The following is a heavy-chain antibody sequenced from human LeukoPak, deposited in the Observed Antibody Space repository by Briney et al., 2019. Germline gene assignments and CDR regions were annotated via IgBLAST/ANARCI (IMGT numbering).Heavy chain of an antibody. Sequence: ASVKVSCKTSGYTFTDYYIHWVRQAPGQGLEWMGWISSNSGGTSYAQKFQGRVTLTRDTPTRTAYMELNRLTSDDTAVYYCARTSIAARRADFDYWGQGTVVTVSS. CDR1: GYTFTDYY. CDR3: ARTSIAARRADFDY. V-gene: IGHV1-2*02. J-gene: IGHJ4*02. CDR2: ISSNSGGT. D-gene: IGHD6-6*01.